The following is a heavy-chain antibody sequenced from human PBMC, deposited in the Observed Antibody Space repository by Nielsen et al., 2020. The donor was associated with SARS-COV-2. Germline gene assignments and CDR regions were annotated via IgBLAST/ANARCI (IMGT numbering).Heavy chain of an antibody. J-gene: IGHJ6*02. Sequence: GGSLRLSCTASEFTFNDYWMSWVRQAPGKGLEWVANINQDGSEKDYVDSVKGRFTLSRDNAKNSMYLRMNSLRGDDTAVYYCARDPKYCSGGNCYRRRYAMDVWGQGTTVTVSS. D-gene: IGHD2-15*01. CDR3: ARDPKYCSGGNCYRRRYAMDV. CDR1: EFTFNDYW. CDR2: INQDGSEK. V-gene: IGHV3-7*05.